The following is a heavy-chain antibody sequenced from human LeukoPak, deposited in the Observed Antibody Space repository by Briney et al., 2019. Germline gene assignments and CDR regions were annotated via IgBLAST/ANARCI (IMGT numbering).Heavy chain of an antibody. D-gene: IGHD4-23*01. J-gene: IGHJ6*03. V-gene: IGHV1-69*13. Sequence: SVKVSCKASGGTFSSYAISWVRQAPGQGLEWMGGIIPIFGTANYAQKFQGRVTITADESTSTAYMELSSLRSEDTAAYYCARGMTTVVTPSYYYYYMDVWGKGTTVTVSS. CDR2: IIPIFGTA. CDR1: GGTFSSYA. CDR3: ARGMTTVVTPSYYYYYMDV.